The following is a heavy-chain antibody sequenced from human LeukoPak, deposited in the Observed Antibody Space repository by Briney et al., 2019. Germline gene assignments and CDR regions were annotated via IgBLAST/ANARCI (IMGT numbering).Heavy chain of an antibody. CDR1: GFTFSSFK. D-gene: IGHD6-13*01. J-gene: IGHJ4*02. CDR3: ANALGGGNTWYYFDC. Sequence: GGSLRLSCAASGFTFSSFKMTWVRQAPGKGLEWVSSLSGSGGSPNYANSVKGRFTISRDNSKNTLYLQMNSLRAEDTAVYYCANALGGGNTWYYFDCWGQGTLVTVSS. V-gene: IGHV3-23*01. CDR2: LSGSGGSP.